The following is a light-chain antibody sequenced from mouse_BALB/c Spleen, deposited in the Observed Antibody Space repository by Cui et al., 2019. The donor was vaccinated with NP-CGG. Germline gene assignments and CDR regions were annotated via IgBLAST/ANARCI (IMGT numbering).Light chain of an antibody. J-gene: IGLJ1*01. CDR2: GTN. Sequence: QAVVTQVSALTTSPGETGTLTGRSSTGTVTTNNYANWVQEKPDHLFTGLIGGTNNRAPGVPARFSGSLIGDKAPLTITGAQTEDESIYFCALWYSNHWVFGGGTKLTVL. CDR1: TGTVTTNNY. V-gene: IGLV1*01. CDR3: ALWYSNHWV.